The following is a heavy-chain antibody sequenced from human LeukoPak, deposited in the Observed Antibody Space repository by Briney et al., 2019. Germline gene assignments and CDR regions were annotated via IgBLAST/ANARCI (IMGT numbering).Heavy chain of an antibody. J-gene: IGHJ4*02. Sequence: PGGSLRLSCAASGVTFRSYGMHWVRQAPGKGLEWVAVIWYDGSNKYYADSVKGRFTISRDNSKNTLYLQMNSLRAEDTAVYYCANNIENYGDFYWGQGTLVTVSS. V-gene: IGHV3-30*02. D-gene: IGHD4-17*01. CDR3: ANNIENYGDFY. CDR1: GVTFRSYG. CDR2: IWYDGSNK.